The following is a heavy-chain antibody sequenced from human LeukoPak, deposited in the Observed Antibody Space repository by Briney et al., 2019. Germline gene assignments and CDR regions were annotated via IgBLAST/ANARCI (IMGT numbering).Heavy chain of an antibody. D-gene: IGHD6-6*01. Sequence: PSETLSLTCAVYGGSFSGYYWSWIRQPPGKGLEWIGEINHSGSTNYNPSLKSRVTISVDTSKNRFSLKLSSVTAADTAVYYCARIHSSSAPLLYYYYMDVWGKGTTVTVSS. CDR1: GGSFSGYY. J-gene: IGHJ6*03. V-gene: IGHV4-34*01. CDR2: INHSGST. CDR3: ARIHSSSAPLLYYYYMDV.